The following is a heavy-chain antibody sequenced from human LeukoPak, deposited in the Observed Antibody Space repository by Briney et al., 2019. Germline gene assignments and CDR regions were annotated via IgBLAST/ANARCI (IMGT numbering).Heavy chain of an antibody. CDR1: GFTFSNYD. D-gene: IGHD2-21*02. V-gene: IGHV3-33*01. Sequence: QPGRSLRLSCAASGFTFSNYDIHWVRQAPGKGLEWVAVIWSDGSNKYYADSVKGRFTISRDNPKNALYLQMNSLRSEDTAVYYCARGDSYFDYWGQGTLVTVSS. J-gene: IGHJ4*02. CDR3: ARGDSYFDY. CDR2: IWSDGSNK.